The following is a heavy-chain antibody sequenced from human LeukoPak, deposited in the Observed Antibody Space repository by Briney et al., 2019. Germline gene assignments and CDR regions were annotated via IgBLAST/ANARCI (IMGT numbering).Heavy chain of an antibody. CDR1: GGTFSSYT. J-gene: IGHJ4*02. V-gene: IGHV1-69*02. D-gene: IGHD2-2*02. Sequence: ASVKVSCKASGGTFSSYTISWVRQAPGQGLEWMGRIIPILGIANYAQKFQGRVTITADKSTSTAYMELSSLRSEDTAVYYCARGEIPAAIYLASGDYGGQGTRVTVSS. CDR2: IIPILGIA. CDR3: ARGEIPAAIYLASGDY.